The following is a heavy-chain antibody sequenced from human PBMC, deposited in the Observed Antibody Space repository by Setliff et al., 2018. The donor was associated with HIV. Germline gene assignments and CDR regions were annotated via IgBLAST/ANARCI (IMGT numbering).Heavy chain of an antibody. CDR3: AREDCSGGSCYGSDY. CDR1: GYTFTSYY. D-gene: IGHD2-15*01. CDR2: INPSGGST. Sequence: GPSVKVSCKASGYTFTSYYMHWVRQAPGQGLEWMGIINPSGGSTSYAQKFQGRVTMTRDTSTSTVYMELSSLRSEDTAVYYCAREDCSGGSCYGSDYWGQGTLVTVSS. V-gene: IGHV1-46*01. J-gene: IGHJ4*02.